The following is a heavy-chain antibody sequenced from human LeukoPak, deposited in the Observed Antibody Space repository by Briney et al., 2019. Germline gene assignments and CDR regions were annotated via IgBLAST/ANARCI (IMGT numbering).Heavy chain of an antibody. D-gene: IGHD5-12*01. J-gene: IGHJ4*02. CDR2: TYYNVSS. CDR3: ARGYVARFDS. CDR1: GGSISSHY. V-gene: IGHV4-59*11. Sequence: SETLSLTCTVSGGSISSHYWSWIRQPPGKGLEWIGYTYYNVSSNYNPSLKSRVPISVATSKNPFSLKLSSVTAADTAVYYCARGYVARFDSWGQGTLVTVSS.